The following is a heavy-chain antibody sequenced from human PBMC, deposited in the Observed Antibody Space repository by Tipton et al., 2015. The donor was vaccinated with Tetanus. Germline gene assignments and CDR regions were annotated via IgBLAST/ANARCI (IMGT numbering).Heavy chain of an antibody. D-gene: IGHD3-22*01. Sequence: LRLSCTVSGGSISSYYWSWIRQPPGKGLEWIGYIYYSGSTNYNPSLKSRVTISVDTSKNQFSLKLSSVTAADTAVYYCARGRRTNSSGYYYNYWGQGTLVTVSS. V-gene: IGHV4-59*12. CDR1: GGSISSYY. CDR3: ARGRRTNSSGYYYNY. J-gene: IGHJ4*02. CDR2: IYYSGST.